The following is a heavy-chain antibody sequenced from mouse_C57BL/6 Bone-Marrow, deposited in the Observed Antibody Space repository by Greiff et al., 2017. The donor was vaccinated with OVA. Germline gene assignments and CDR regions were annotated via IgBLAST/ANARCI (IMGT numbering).Heavy chain of an antibody. Sequence: QVQLQQSGPGLVQPSQSLSITCTVSGFSLTSYGVHWVRQSPGKGLEWLGVIWSGGSTDSNAAFISRLSISKDNSKSQVFFRMNSLQADDTAIYYCARTEDSKAWFAYWGQGTLVTVSA. J-gene: IGHJ3*01. CDR2: IWSGGST. D-gene: IGHD2-5*01. CDR3: ARTEDSKAWFAY. V-gene: IGHV2-2*01. CDR1: GFSLTSYG.